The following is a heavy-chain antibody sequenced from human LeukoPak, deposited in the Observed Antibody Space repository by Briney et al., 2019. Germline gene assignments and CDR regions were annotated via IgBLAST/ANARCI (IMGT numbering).Heavy chain of an antibody. Sequence: ASVKVSCKASGYTFTSYDINWVRQATGQGLEWMGWMNPNSGNTGYAQKFQGRVTMTRNTSISTAYMELSSLRSEDTAVYYCARPTHQYCSGGSCYFDYWGQGTLVTVSS. CDR1: GYTFTSYD. V-gene: IGHV1-8*01. D-gene: IGHD2-15*01. CDR2: MNPNSGNT. CDR3: ARPTHQYCSGGSCYFDY. J-gene: IGHJ4*02.